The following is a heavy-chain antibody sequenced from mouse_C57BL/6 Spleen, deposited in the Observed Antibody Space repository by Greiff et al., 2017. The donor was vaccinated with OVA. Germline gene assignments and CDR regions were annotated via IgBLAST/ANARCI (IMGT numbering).Heavy chain of an antibody. Sequence: EVKLQESGGDLVKPGGSLKLSCAASGFTFSSYGMSWVRQTPDKRLEWVATISSGGSYTYYPDSVKGRFTISRDNAKNTLYLQMSSLKSEDTAMYYCARRDGIDYWGQGTTLTVSS. CDR2: ISSGGSYT. J-gene: IGHJ2*01. V-gene: IGHV5-6*02. CDR3: ARRDGIDY. CDR1: GFTFSSYG.